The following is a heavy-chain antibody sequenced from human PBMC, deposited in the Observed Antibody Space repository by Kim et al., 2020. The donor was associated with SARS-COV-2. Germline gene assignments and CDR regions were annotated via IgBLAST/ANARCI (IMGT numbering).Heavy chain of an antibody. Sequence: ASVKVSCKAPGYTFTGYYMHWVRQAPGQGLEWMGWINPNSGGTNYAQKFQGRVTMTRDTSISTAYMELSRLRSDDTAVYYCARVTLPSFWSGREYKRYYYYMDVWGKGTTVTVSS. D-gene: IGHD3-3*01. J-gene: IGHJ6*03. V-gene: IGHV1-2*02. CDR2: INPNSGGT. CDR3: ARVTLPSFWSGREYKRYYYYMDV. CDR1: GYTFTGYY.